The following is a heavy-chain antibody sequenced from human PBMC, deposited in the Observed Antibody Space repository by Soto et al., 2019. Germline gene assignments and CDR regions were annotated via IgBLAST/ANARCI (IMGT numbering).Heavy chain of an antibody. CDR3: ATGTGWLTDD. Sequence: QVQLQQSGPGLVRPSETLSLTCTVSSGSISNHYLNWIRQTPGKGLEWIGYIHYSGSTNYNPSLKNRITISVDTSKNQFSLKMDSVTASDTAVYYCATGTGWLTDDWGQGTLVTVSS. J-gene: IGHJ4*02. D-gene: IGHD6-19*01. CDR2: IHYSGST. V-gene: IGHV4-59*08. CDR1: SGSISNHY.